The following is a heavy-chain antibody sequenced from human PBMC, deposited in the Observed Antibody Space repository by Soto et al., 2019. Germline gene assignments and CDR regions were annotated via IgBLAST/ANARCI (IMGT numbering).Heavy chain of an antibody. CDR3: AKNGQPPYYYYGMDV. CDR2: ISTYNGNT. J-gene: IGHJ6*02. D-gene: IGHD2-8*01. V-gene: IGHV1-18*01. Sequence: ASVKVSCKASGYTFTTYDISWVRQAPGQGLEWMGRISTYNGNTNYPQSLQGRLTLTTDTSTTTTYMELRSLTSDDTAVYYCAKNGQPPYYYYGMDVWGQGTTVTVSS. CDR1: GYTFTTYD.